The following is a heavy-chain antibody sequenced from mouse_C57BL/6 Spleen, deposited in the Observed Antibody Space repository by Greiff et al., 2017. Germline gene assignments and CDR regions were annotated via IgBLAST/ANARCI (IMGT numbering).Heavy chain of an antibody. V-gene: IGHV1-82*01. CDR2: IYPGDGDT. Sequence: QVQLQQSGPELVKPGASVKISCKASGYAFSSSWMNWVKQRPGKGLEWIGRIYPGDGDTNYNGKFKGKATLTADKSSSTAYMQLSSLTSEDSAVYFCARFYGFYYFDYWGQGTTLTVSS. CDR3: ARFYGFYYFDY. J-gene: IGHJ2*01. D-gene: IGHD2-2*01. CDR1: GYAFSSSW.